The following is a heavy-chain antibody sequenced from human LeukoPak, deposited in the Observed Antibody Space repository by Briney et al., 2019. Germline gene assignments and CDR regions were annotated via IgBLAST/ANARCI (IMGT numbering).Heavy chain of an antibody. V-gene: IGHV3-23*01. D-gene: IGHD3-9*01. CDR3: AKMISLRYFDWPRPGD. Sequence: QTGGSLRLSCAASGFTFSSYAMSWVHQAPGKGLEWVAAIGGSGDRVFYADSVRGRFTISRDNSKNTLYLQMSSLRAEDTALYYCAKMISLRYFDWPRPGDWGQGTLVTVSA. J-gene: IGHJ4*02. CDR2: IGGSGDRV. CDR1: GFTFSSYA.